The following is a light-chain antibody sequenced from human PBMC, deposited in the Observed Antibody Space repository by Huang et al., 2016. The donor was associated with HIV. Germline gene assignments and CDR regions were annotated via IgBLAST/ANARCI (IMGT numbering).Light chain of an antibody. Sequence: EIVLTQSPAILSLSPGERATLSCRASQSVNSYLAWYQQIPGQAPRLLIYDTSNRATGIPARFRGSRSGTDFTLTISSLEPEDFAVYYCQQRSDWPPFTFGPGTKVDIK. CDR2: DTS. CDR3: QQRSDWPPFT. V-gene: IGKV3-11*01. CDR1: QSVNSY. J-gene: IGKJ3*01.